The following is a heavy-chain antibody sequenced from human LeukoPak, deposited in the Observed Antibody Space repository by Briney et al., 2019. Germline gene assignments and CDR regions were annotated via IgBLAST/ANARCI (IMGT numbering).Heavy chain of an antibody. CDR2: ISYDGSNK. CDR1: GFTFSSYA. CDR3: AREGALGDNPPLDY. J-gene: IGHJ4*02. D-gene: IGHD2-21*02. V-gene: IGHV3-30*04. Sequence: PGGSLRLSCAASGFTFSSYAMHWVRQAPGKGLECVAVISYDGSNKYYADSVKGRFTISRDNSKNTLYLQMNSLRAEDTAVYHCAREGALGDNPPLDYWGQGTLVTVSS.